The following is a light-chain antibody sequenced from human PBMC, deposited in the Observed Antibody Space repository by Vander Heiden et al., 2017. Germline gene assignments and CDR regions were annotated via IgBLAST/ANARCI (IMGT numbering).Light chain of an antibody. CDR1: ESIRSW. CDR3: QQYHRYSPWT. V-gene: IGKV1-5*03. Sequence: DIQLTQSPSALSASVGDRVTVTCRASESIRSWLAWYQQKPGKAPKVLIDQASTLESGVPSRFSGSGSGTEFTLTISSLQPEDIATYDCQQYHRYSPWTFGQGTKVEIK. J-gene: IGKJ1*01. CDR2: QAS.